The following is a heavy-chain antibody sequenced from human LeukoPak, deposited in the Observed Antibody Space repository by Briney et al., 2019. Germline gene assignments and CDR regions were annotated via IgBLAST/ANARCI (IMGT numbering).Heavy chain of an antibody. CDR3: ASKRSGSAYFDY. CDR2: VYYSGIT. D-gene: IGHD1-26*01. J-gene: IGHJ4*02. CDR1: GGSINSGNYW. Sequence: PSETLSLTCTVSGGSINSGNYWWNWIRQPPGKGLEWIGYVYYSGITYYNPSLKSRVTISVDTSKIQFSLRLDSVTAADTAVYYCASKRSGSAYFDYWGQGILVTVSS. V-gene: IGHV4-30-4*01.